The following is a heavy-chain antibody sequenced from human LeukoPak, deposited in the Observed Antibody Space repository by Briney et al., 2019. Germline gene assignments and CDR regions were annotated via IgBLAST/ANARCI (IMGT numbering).Heavy chain of an antibody. CDR1: GYTFTGYY. J-gene: IGHJ4*02. Sequence: GASVKVSCKASGYTFTGYYMHWVRQAPGQGLEWMGWINPNSGGTNYAQKFQGRVTMTRDTSISTAYMELSRLRSDDTAVYYCARAGAYYYDTSGNDYWGQGTLVTVSS. D-gene: IGHD3-22*01. CDR2: INPNSGGT. V-gene: IGHV1-2*02. CDR3: ARAGAYYYDTSGNDY.